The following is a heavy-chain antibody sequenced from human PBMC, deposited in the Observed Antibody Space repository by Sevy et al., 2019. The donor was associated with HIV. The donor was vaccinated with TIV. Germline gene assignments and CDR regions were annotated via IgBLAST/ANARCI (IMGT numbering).Heavy chain of an antibody. D-gene: IGHD3-3*01. V-gene: IGHV3-49*04. CDR3: TRGGSMTILSPWDY. CDR1: GFIYGAYA. J-gene: IGHJ4*02. CDR2: ISRKAFGGTT. Sequence: GGSLRLSCIASGFIYGAYAMNWVRQAPGKGLEWVGFISRKAFGGTTQYAGAVKGRFTISKDDSKSIAYLQMNSLKTEDTAVYYCTRGGSMTILSPWDYWGQGTLVTVSS.